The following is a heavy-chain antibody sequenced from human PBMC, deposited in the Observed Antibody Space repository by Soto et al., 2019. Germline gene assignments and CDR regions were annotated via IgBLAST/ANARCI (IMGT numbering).Heavy chain of an antibody. V-gene: IGHV1-18*01. CDR2: ISPYNGNT. CDR3: ARDFDDHPLVVPSNWFDP. J-gene: IGHJ5*02. CDR1: GYRFASRC. D-gene: IGHD2-2*01. Sequence: GASVHLCSEARGYRFASRCISWLRQAPKQGLEWMGWISPYNGNTNYAQKLQGRVTMTTDTSTSTAYMELSRLRSDDTAVYYCARDFDDHPLVVPSNWFDPWGQGTLDTGTS.